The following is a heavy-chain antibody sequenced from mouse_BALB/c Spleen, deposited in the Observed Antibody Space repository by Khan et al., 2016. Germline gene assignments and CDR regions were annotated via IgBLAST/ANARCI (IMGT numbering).Heavy chain of an antibody. CDR2: IHPSDSES. CDR1: GYSFTRYW. J-gene: IGHJ4*01. V-gene: IGHV1-61*01. D-gene: IGHD2-1*01. Sequence: QVQLQQSGTELVRPGASVKLSCKASGYSFTRYWMNWVKQMPGQGLEWIGMIHPSDSESRLNQKFKDKATLTVDNSSSIAYMQLRSPTSEDSAVYYSTRSAYGNHPYYAMDYWGQGTSVTVSS. CDR3: TRSAYGNHPYYAMDY.